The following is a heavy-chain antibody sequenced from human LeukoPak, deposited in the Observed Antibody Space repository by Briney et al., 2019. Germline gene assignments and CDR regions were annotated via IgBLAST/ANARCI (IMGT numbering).Heavy chain of an antibody. D-gene: IGHD3-22*01. CDR2: ISGSGGST. J-gene: IGHJ5*02. Sequence: PEGSLRLSCAASGFTFSSYAMSWVRQAPGKGLEWVSAISGSGGSTYYADSVKGRFTISRDNSKNTLYLQMNSLRAEDTAVYYCAKDRFRGYVSWFDPWGQGTLVTVSP. CDR1: GFTFSSYA. V-gene: IGHV3-23*01. CDR3: AKDRFRGYVSWFDP.